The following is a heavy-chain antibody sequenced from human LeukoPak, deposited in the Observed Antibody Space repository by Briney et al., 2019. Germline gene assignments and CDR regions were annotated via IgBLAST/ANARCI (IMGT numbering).Heavy chain of an antibody. D-gene: IGHD3-22*01. CDR3: ARVEKYYYDSHYYYGVDV. Sequence: GGSLRLSCAASGFTFSSYSMNWVRQAPGKGLEWVSSISSSSSYIYYADSVKGRFTISRDNAKNSLYLQMNSLRAEDTAVYYCARVEKYYYDSHYYYGVDVWGQGTTVTVSS. CDR2: ISSSSSYI. CDR1: GFTFSSYS. V-gene: IGHV3-21*01. J-gene: IGHJ6*02.